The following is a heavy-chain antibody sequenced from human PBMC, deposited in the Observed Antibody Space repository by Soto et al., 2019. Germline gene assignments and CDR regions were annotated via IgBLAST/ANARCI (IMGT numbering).Heavy chain of an antibody. J-gene: IGHJ4*02. Sequence: GGSLTLSCAASGFTFSSYSMNWVRQAPGKGLEWVSHISSTSSTMYYADSVKGRFTISRDNAKNSLYLQMNSLRAEDTAVYYCARRVATAIPGTFDYWGQGALVTVSS. V-gene: IGHV3-48*01. CDR1: GFTFSSYS. CDR3: ARRVATAIPGTFDY. D-gene: IGHD5-12*01. CDR2: ISSTSSTM.